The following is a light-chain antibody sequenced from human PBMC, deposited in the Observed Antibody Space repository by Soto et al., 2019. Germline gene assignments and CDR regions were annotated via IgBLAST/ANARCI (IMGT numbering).Light chain of an antibody. J-gene: IGLJ2*01. CDR3: SSYTGSSTYVV. CDR2: DVS. CDR1: SSDVGCYNY. Sequence: QSALTQPASVSGSPGQSITISCTGTSSDVGCYNYVSWYQQHPGKAPKLMIYDVSNRPSGVSNRFSGSNSANTASLPISGLQAEDEADYSCSSYTGSSTYVVFGGGTKLTVL. V-gene: IGLV2-14*01.